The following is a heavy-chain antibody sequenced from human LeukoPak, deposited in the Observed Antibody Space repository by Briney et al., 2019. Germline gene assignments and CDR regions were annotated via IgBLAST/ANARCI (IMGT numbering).Heavy chain of an antibody. D-gene: IGHD6-13*01. V-gene: IGHV3-21*01. CDR1: GFTFSSYT. J-gene: IGHJ4*02. Sequence: PGGSLRLSCAASGFTFSSYTFNWVRQAPGKGLEWVSAISGDSRYIYYTDSVRGRFTISRDNAKNSLYLQMNSLRAEDTAVYYCARAPRGNDYSSSWYLYLFDYWGQGTLVTVSS. CDR3: ARAPRGNDYSSSWYLYLFDY. CDR2: ISGDSRYI.